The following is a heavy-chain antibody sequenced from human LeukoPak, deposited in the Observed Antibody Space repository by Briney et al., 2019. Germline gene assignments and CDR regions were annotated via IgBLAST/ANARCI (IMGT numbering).Heavy chain of an antibody. D-gene: IGHD4-17*01. CDR1: GGSINGYY. CDR3: ARVFRGAVTSNWFDP. J-gene: IGHJ5*02. V-gene: IGHV4-59*01. CDR2: ISDSGST. Sequence: SEPLSLTCTVSGGSINGYYWTWIRQPPGKGLEWIGYISDSGSTNYSPSLKSRVTMSVDSSNTEFSLRLNSVTAADTAVYYCARVFRGAVTSNWFDPWGQGTLVTVSS.